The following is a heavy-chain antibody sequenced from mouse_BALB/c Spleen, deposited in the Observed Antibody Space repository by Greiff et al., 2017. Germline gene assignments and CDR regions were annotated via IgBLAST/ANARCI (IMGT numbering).Heavy chain of an antibody. CDR3: ARRYYGSRSWFAY. J-gene: IGHJ3*01. CDR2: ILPGSGST. CDR1: GYTFSSYW. V-gene: IGHV1-9*01. D-gene: IGHD1-1*01. Sequence: QVQLKQSGAELMKPGASVKISCKATGYTFSSYWIEWVKQRPGHGLEWIGEILPGSGSTNYNEKFKGKATFTADTSSNTAYMQLSSLTSEDSAVYYCARRYYGSRSWFAYWGQGTLVTVSA.